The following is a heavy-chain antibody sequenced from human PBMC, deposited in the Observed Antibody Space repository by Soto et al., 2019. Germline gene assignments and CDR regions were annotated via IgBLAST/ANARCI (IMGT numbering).Heavy chain of an antibody. V-gene: IGHV4-30-4*01. CDR3: ARALIQLWPHYYYGMDV. D-gene: IGHD5-18*01. Sequence: KASETLSLTCTVSGGSISSGDYCFICIRQRPGKGLEWIGYIYYSGTTYYNPSLKSRVTISVDTSKNQFSLKVSSVTAADTAVYYCARALIQLWPHYYYGMDVWGQGTTVTVSS. J-gene: IGHJ6*02. CDR1: GGSISSGDYC. CDR2: IYYSGTT.